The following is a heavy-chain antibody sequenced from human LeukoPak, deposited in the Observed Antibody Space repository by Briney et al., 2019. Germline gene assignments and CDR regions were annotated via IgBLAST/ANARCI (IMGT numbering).Heavy chain of an antibody. D-gene: IGHD6-19*01. CDR1: GGSISSYY. CDR3: ARGSGWGYYYYMDV. CDR2: IYYSGST. J-gene: IGHJ6*03. V-gene: IGHV4-59*01. Sequence: SETLSLTCTVSGGSISSYYWSWIRQPPGKGLEWIGYIYYSGSTNYNPSLKSRVTISVDTSKNQFSLKLSSVTAADTAVYYCARGSGWGYYYYMDVWGKGTTVTISS.